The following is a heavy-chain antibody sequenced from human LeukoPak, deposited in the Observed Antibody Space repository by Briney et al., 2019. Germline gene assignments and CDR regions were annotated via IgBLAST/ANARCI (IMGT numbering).Heavy chain of an antibody. CDR2: IYHSGST. V-gene: IGHV4-4*02. CDR3: ARDSYTVTTGNDAFDI. CDR1: GGSISSSNW. D-gene: IGHD4-17*01. J-gene: IGHJ3*02. Sequence: PSETLSLTCAVSGGSISSSNWWSWVRQPPGKGLEWIGEIYHSGSTNYNPSLKSRVTISVDKSKNQFSLKLSSVTAADTAVYYCARDSYTVTTGNDAFDIWGQGTMVTVSS.